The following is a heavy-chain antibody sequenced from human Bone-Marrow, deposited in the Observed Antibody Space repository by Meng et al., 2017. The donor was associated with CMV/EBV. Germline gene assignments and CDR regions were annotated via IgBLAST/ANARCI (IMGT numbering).Heavy chain of an antibody. CDR2: INPSGGST. CDR1: GYTFTSYY. V-gene: IGHV1-46*01. Sequence: ASVKVSCKASGYTFTSYYMHWVRQAPGQGLEWMGIINPSGGSTSYAQKFQGRVTMTRDTSISTAYMELSRLRSDDTAVYYCARATDAFEIWGLGTMVTVSS. CDR3: ARATDAFEI. J-gene: IGHJ3*02.